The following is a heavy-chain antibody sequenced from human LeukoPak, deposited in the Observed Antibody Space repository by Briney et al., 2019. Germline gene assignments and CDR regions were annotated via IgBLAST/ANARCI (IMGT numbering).Heavy chain of an antibody. CDR2: IIPILGIA. CDR3: AREGEPQLPRFDY. CDR1: GGTFSSYA. V-gene: IGHV1-69*04. J-gene: IGHJ4*02. Sequence: GASVKVFCKASGGTFSSYAISWVRQAPGQGLEWMGRIIPILGIANYAQKFQGRVTITADKSTSTAYMELSSLRSEDTAVYYCAREGEPQLPRFDYWGQGTLVTVSS. D-gene: IGHD6-13*01.